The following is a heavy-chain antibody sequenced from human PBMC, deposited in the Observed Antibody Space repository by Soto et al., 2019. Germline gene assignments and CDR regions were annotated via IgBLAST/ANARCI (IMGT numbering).Heavy chain of an antibody. D-gene: IGHD3-10*01. CDR2: IKSKTDGGTT. Sequence: EVQLVESGGGLVKPGGSLRLSCAASGFTFSNAWMSWVRQAPGKGLEWVGRIKSKTDGGTTDYSAPVKGRFTISRDDSKNTLYLQMNSLKTEDTAVYYCTTGPVRGVTDYRGQGTLVTVSS. CDR1: GFTFSNAW. J-gene: IGHJ4*02. CDR3: TTGPVRGVTDY. V-gene: IGHV3-15*01.